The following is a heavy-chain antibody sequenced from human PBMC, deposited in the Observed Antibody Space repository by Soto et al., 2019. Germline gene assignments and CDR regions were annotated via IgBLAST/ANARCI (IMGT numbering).Heavy chain of an antibody. CDR3: ARGQDAFDI. CDR1: GCTFTSLG. Sequence: ASVKVSCKASGCTFTSLGMSWVRQAPGQGLEWMGWISVKHGNTNYAQKLQGRVTMTRDTSTSTAYMELRSLISDDTAVYYCARGQDAFDIWGQGTMVTVSS. J-gene: IGHJ3*02. V-gene: IGHV1-18*01. CDR2: ISVKHGNT.